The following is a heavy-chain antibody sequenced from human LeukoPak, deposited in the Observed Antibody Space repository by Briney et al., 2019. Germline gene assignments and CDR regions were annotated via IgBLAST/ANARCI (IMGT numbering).Heavy chain of an antibody. V-gene: IGHV3-23*01. J-gene: IGHJ6*02. D-gene: IGHD2-15*01. CDR1: GFTFSSYA. CDR2: ISGSVGST. Sequence: PGGSLRLPCAASGFTFSSYAMSWVRQAPGKGLEWASAISGSVGSTYYADSVKGRFTISRDNSKNTLYLQMNSLRAEDTAVYYCAKDRSVVAAVYYYYGMDVWGQGTTVTVSS. CDR3: AKDRSVVAAVYYYYGMDV.